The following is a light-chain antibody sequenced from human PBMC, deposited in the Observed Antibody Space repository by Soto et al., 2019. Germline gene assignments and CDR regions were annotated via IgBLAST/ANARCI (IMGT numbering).Light chain of an antibody. Sequence: AIQITQSPASLSESVGERVTITGRGSQGIRNDLGWYQQKPGKAPKLLIYAASSLQSGVPSRFSGSGSGTDFTLTIRCLQPEDFATYYCLQNYNYPWTFGQGTKVDIK. V-gene: IGKV1-6*01. CDR2: AAS. J-gene: IGKJ1*01. CDR3: LQNYNYPWT. CDR1: QGIRND.